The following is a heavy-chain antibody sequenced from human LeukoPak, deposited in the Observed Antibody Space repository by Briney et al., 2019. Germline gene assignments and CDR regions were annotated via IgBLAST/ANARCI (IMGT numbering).Heavy chain of an antibody. V-gene: IGHV3-23*01. D-gene: IGHD7-27*01. J-gene: IGHJ4*02. CDR1: GFIFRNYG. Sequence: GGTLRLSCAASGFIFRNYGMNWVRQAPGKGLEWLSGISPRGGGTYYADSVKGRFTISRDDSKNTLSLQMNSLRVEDTAVYYCGRDLAWGAFDYWGQGTLVTVSS. CDR3: GRDLAWGAFDY. CDR2: ISPRGGGT.